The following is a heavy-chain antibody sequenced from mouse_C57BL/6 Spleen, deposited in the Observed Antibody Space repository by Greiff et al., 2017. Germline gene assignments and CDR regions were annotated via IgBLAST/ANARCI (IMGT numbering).Heavy chain of an antibody. D-gene: IGHD4-1*01. V-gene: IGHV1-69*01. CDR1: GYTFTSYW. CDR3: ARANWDVRGYFDV. CDR2: IDPSDSYT. Sequence: VQLQQPGAELVMPGASVKLSCKASGYTFTSYWMHWVQQRPGQGLEWIGEIDPSDSYTNYNQKFKGKSTLTVDKSSSTAYMQLSSLTSEDSAVYYCARANWDVRGYFDVWGTGTTVTVSS. J-gene: IGHJ1*03.